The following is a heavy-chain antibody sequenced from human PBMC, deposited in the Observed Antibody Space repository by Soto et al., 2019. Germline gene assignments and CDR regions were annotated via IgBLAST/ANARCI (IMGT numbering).Heavy chain of an antibody. V-gene: IGHV4-39*01. CDR2: IYYSGST. D-gene: IGHD3-22*01. J-gene: IGHJ4*02. CDR1: GGSISSSSYY. CDR3: ARVDYYDSSGSTYFDY. Sequence: SETLSLTCTVSGGSISSSSYYWGWIRQPPGKGLEWIGSIYYSGSTYYNPSLKSRVTISVDTSKNQFSLKLSSVTAADTAVYYCARVDYYDSSGSTYFDYWGQGTLVTVSS.